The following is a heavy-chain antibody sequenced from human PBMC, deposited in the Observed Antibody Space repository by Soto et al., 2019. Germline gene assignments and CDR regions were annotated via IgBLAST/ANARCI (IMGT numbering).Heavy chain of an antibody. CDR3: ARGLDKSAGGAFDI. V-gene: IGHV3-33*01. Sequence: QVQLVESGGGVVQPGGSLSLSCAASAFPFSRSAMHWLRQAPGKGLEWVAVIPHDGNNEDYTDSVRGRFTISRDNSKNTFYWQMNSLRGEDTAVYYCARGLDKSAGGAFDIWGQGTMVTVSS. J-gene: IGHJ3*02. CDR1: AFPFSRSA. CDR2: IPHDGNNE. D-gene: IGHD3-10*01.